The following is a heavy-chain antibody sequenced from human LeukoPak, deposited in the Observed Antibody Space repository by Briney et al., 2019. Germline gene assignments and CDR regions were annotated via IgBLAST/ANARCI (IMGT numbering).Heavy chain of an antibody. Sequence: GGSLRLSCAASGFTFSSYAMSWVRQAPGKGLEWVSAISGSGGSTYYADSVKGRFTISRDNSKNTLYLQMNSLRAEDTAVYYCAKDGVRSETLIRTEFDYWGQGTLVTVSS. CDR3: AKDGVRSETLIRTEFDY. CDR1: GFTFSSYA. J-gene: IGHJ4*02. D-gene: IGHD1-14*01. CDR2: ISGSGGST. V-gene: IGHV3-23*01.